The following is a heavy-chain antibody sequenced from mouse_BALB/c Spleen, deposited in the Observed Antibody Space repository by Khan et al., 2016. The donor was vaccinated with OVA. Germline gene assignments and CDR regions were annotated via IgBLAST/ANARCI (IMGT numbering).Heavy chain of an antibody. V-gene: IGHV2-6-4*01. CDR3: ARAYGTSLGYYAMDY. CDR1: GFSLSRYN. D-gene: IGHD1-1*01. CDR2: IWSGGST. J-gene: IGHJ4*01. Sequence: QVQLQQSGPGLVAPSQSLSITCTVSGFSLSRYNVHWIRQPPGKGLEWLGMIWSGGSTDYNSALKSRLSISKDNSKSQVFLKINSLQTDDTAMYYCARAYGTSLGYYAMDYWGQGTSVTVSS.